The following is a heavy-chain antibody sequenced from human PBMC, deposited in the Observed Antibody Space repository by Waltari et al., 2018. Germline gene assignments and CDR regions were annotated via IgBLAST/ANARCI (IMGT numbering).Heavy chain of an antibody. D-gene: IGHD2-15*01. J-gene: IGHJ4*02. CDR2: ISGSGAST. V-gene: IGHV3-23*04. CDR1: GFTFTHYA. Sequence: EVQLVAHGGGLVQPGGSLRISCAASGFTFTHYAMSWVRQVPGKGLEWVSAISGSGASTHVADSVKGRFSISRDNSKEMIYLQMNSLRFEDTAIYYCSAAGDYWGQGTQVTVSS. CDR3: SAAGDY.